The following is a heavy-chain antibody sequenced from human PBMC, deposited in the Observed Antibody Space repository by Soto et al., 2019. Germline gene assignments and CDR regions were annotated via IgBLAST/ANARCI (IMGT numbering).Heavy chain of an antibody. J-gene: IGHJ4*02. CDR3: AKRHGAGGHFDY. CDR2: VSIGGST. Sequence: GGSLRLSCAASGFTFSSYAMGWVRQGPGKGLEWVAVVSIGGSTHYADSVRGRFTISRDNSKNTLSLQMNSLTAEDTAVYFCAKRHGAGGHFDYWGQGALVTVSS. D-gene: IGHD2-8*01. V-gene: IGHV3-23*01. CDR1: GFTFSSYA.